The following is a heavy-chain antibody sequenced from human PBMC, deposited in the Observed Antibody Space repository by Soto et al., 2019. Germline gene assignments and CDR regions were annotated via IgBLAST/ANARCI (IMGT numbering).Heavy chain of an antibody. J-gene: IGHJ4*02. CDR3: ARQTGGFGYYFDY. CDR2: IYHSGST. D-gene: IGHD3-16*01. V-gene: IGHV4-39*01. CDR1: GGSISSXXXX. Sequence: QLQLQXXXPGLVKPSETLSLTCTVSGGSISSXXXXXXWIRQPPGKELEWIGAIYHSGSTYYLPSLQRXXPXSVXXXXXXXXXXXXSXTAADTAVYFWARQTGGFGYYFDYWGQGTLVTVSS.